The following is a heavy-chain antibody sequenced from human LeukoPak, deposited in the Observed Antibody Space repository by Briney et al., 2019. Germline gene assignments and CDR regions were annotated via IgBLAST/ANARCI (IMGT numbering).Heavy chain of an antibody. J-gene: IGHJ4*02. V-gene: IGHV1-24*01. CDR3: ATHLGGSYLYYFDY. CDR1: GYTLTELS. CDR2: FDPEDGET. Sequence: ASVKVSCKVSGYTLTELSMHWVRQAPGKGLEWMGGFDPEDGETIYAQKFQGRVTMTEDTSTDTAYMELSSLRSEDTAVYYCATHLGGSYLYYFDYWGQGTLVTVSS. D-gene: IGHD1-26*01.